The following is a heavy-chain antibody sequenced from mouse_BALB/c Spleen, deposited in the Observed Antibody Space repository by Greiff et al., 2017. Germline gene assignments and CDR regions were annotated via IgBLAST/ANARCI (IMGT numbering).Heavy chain of an antibody. D-gene: IGHD2-3*01. CDR1: GFSLTSYD. Sequence: QVQLKESGPGLVAPSQSLSITCTVSGFSLTSYDISWIRQPPGKGLEWLGVIWTGGGTNYNSAFMSRLSISKDNSKSQVFLKMNSLQTDDTAIYYCVRDRGDGPWFAYWGQGTLVTVSA. CDR3: VRDRGDGPWFAY. J-gene: IGHJ3*01. V-gene: IGHV2-9-2*01. CDR2: IWTGGGT.